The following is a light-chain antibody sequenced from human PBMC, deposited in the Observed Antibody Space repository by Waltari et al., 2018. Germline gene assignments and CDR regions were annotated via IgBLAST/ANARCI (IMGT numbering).Light chain of an antibody. J-gene: IGKJ1*01. CDR1: QSVGANY. CDR3: QQYGASSWT. V-gene: IGKV3-20*01. CDR2: ATS. Sequence: EIVLTQSPGTLSLSPGERATLSCRASQSVGANYLAWFHQKPGQPPRLHIYATSSRATGIPDRFSGSGSGTDFTLTISRLEPEDFAVYYCQQYGASSWTFGQGTKVEIK.